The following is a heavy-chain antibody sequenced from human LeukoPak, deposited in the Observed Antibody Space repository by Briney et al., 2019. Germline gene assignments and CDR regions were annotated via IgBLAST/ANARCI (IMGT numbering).Heavy chain of an antibody. V-gene: IGHV1-18*01. CDR2: ISAYNGNT. Sequence: ASVKVSCKASGYTFTSYGISWVRQAPGQGLEWMGWISAYNGNTNYAQKLQGRVTMTTDTSANTAYMDLSSLRSEDTAVYYCARLSSHYGDYKVDPWGQGTLVTVSS. CDR3: ARLSSHYGDYKVDP. D-gene: IGHD4-17*01. J-gene: IGHJ5*02. CDR1: GYTFTSYG.